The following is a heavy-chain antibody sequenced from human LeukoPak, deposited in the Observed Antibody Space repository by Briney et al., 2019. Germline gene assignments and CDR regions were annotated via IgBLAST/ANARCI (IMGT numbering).Heavy chain of an antibody. D-gene: IGHD2-15*01. CDR2: MNPNSGNT. Sequence: GASVKVSCKASGYTFTSYVINWVRQATGQGLEWMGWMNPNSGNTGYAQKFQGRVTITRNTSISTAYMELSSLRSEDTAVYYCASNLGYCSGGSCYSRQPEVYYYYYMDVWGKGTTVTVSS. V-gene: IGHV1-8*01. CDR3: ASNLGYCSGGSCYSRQPEVYYYYYMDV. J-gene: IGHJ6*03. CDR1: GYTFTSYV.